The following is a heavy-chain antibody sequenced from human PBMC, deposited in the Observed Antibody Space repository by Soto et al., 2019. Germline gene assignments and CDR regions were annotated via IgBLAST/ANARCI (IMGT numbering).Heavy chain of an antibody. V-gene: IGHV3-64D*08. Sequence: GGSLRLSCSASGFTFSSYAMHWVRQAPGKGLEYVSAISSNGGSTYYADSVKGRFTISRDNSKNTLYLQMSSLRAEDTAVYYWVKSVWAKLGYSYGYDYFDYWGQGTLVTVSS. CDR2: ISSNGGST. D-gene: IGHD5-18*01. CDR1: GFTFSSYA. CDR3: VKSVWAKLGYSYGYDYFDY. J-gene: IGHJ4*02.